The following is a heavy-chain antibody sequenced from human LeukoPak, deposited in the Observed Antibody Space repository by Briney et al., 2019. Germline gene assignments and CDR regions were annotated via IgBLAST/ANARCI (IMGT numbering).Heavy chain of an antibody. CDR1: GFTSSSYG. D-gene: IGHD3-3*01. J-gene: IGHJ4*02. CDR2: TSYNGRNN. V-gene: IGHV3-30*18. CDR3: AKATNYDFWSGSLGLDH. Sequence: PGGSLTLSCAASGFTSSSYGMHWVRQAPGKGLEWVALTSYNGRNNYYSDSVKGRFSISRDNSQRTVFLQMNNVKTEDTAIYYCAKATNYDFWSGSLGLDHWGQGFLVTVSS.